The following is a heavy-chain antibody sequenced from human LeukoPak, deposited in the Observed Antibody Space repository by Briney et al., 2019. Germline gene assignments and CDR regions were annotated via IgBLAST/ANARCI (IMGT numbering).Heavy chain of an antibody. CDR2: ISYDGSNK. CDR1: GFTFSSYA. V-gene: IGHV3-30*04. J-gene: IGHJ4*02. D-gene: IGHD6-19*01. CDR3: AKDPRGIAVAAHFDY. Sequence: GGSLRLSCAASGFTFSSYAMHWVRQAPGKGLEWVAVISYDGSNKYYADSVKGRFTISRDNSKNTLYLQMNSLRAEDTAVYYCAKDPRGIAVAAHFDYWGQGTLVTVSS.